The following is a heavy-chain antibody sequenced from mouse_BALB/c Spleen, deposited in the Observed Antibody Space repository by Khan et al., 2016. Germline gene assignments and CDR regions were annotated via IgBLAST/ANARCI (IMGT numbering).Heavy chain of an antibody. CDR1: GFNIKDTY. CDR3: ARSAYDYDVGFAY. J-gene: IGHJ3*01. CDR2: IDPANGNT. Sequence: VQLQQSGAELVKPGASVKLSCTASGFNIKDTYMHWVKQRPEQGLEWIGRIDPANGNTKYDPKFQGKATITADTSSNTAYLQLSSLTSEYTAVYYCARSAYDYDVGFAYWGQGTLVTVSA. D-gene: IGHD2-4*01. V-gene: IGHV14-3*02.